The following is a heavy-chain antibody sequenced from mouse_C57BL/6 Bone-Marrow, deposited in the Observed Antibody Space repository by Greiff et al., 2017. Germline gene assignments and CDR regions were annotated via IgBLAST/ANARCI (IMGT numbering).Heavy chain of an antibody. Sequence: VQLQQPGAELVKPGASVKMSCKASGYTFTSYWITWVKQRPGQGLEWIGDIYPGSGSTNYNEKFKSKATLTVDTSSSTAYMQRSSLTSEDSAVYYFARWIYSDYYEAWFAYWGQGTLVPVSA. CDR3: ARWIYSDYYEAWFAY. CDR1: GYTFTSYW. V-gene: IGHV1-55*01. J-gene: IGHJ3*01. CDR2: IYPGSGST. D-gene: IGHD2-4*01.